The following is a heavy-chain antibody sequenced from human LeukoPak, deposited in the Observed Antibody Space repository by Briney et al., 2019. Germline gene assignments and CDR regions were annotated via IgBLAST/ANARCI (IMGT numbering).Heavy chain of an antibody. CDR1: GGSISSGGYY. J-gene: IGHJ4*02. CDR3: ARDAGDFFDY. D-gene: IGHD2/OR15-2a*01. V-gene: IGHV4-31*03. Sequence: SETLSLTRTVSGGSISSGGYYWSWIRQHPGKGLEWIGYIYYSGSTYYNPSLKSRVTISVDTSKNQFSLKLSSVTAADTAVYYCARDAGDFFDYWGQGTLVTVSS. CDR2: IYYSGST.